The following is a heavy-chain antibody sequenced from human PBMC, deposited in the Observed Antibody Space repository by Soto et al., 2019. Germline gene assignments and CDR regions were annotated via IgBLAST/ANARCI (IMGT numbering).Heavy chain of an antibody. V-gene: IGHV1-8*01. CDR3: ARRGASATLDQ. CDR1: GDTFTTYD. CDR2: MNPNSGYA. J-gene: IGHJ4*02. Sequence: ASVKVSCKASGDTFTTYDINWVRQATGQGLEWMGWMNPNSGYADYAQNFQGRVTMSRDTSIKTAYMELSHLKSEDTTVYYCARRGASATLDQWGQGTLVTVPS.